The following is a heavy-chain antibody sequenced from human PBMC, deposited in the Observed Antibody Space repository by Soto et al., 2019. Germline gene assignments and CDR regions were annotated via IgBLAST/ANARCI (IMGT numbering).Heavy chain of an antibody. CDR3: VRVVAIPGHLDY. CDR1: GGTFSSYA. V-gene: IGHV1-69*12. D-gene: IGHD2-15*01. CDR2: IVPIVDTA. J-gene: IGHJ4*02. Sequence: QVQLVQSGAEVRQPASSVKVSGKTSGGTFSSYAISWVRQAPGQGLEWMGGIVPIVDTATYAQKFQGRVTITADESTSTAYMELSRLRSDDPAVYYCVRVVAIPGHLDYWGQGTLVTVSS.